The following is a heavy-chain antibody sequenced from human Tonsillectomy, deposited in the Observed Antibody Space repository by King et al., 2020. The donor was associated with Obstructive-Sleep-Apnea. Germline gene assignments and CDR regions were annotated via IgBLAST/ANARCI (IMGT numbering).Heavy chain of an antibody. D-gene: IGHD3-10*01. CDR1: RYSFVTYT. Sequence: QGQLVQSGSELKKPGTSVRVSCKASRYSFVTYTINWVRQAPGQGLEWMGWINTNTGDPLYAQGFTGRFVFSLDTSVSTAYLQISSLKADDTAVYYCARLVRGPNPKDPFYSDFWGQGTLVTVSS. CDR3: ARLVRGPNPKDPFYSDF. J-gene: IGHJ4*02. V-gene: IGHV7-4-1*02. CDR2: INTNTGDP.